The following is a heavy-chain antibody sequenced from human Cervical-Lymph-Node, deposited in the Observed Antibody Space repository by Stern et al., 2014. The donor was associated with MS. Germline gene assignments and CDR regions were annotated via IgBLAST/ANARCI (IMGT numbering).Heavy chain of an antibody. Sequence: EVQLVESGGGLVKPGGSLRLSCVASGFTFSDYSVNWVRQAPGKGLEGVSSISSTGTYIYYADSVKGRFTISRDNAKNSLYLQMNSLRAEDTAVYYCATDLMTTVTTIEYWGQGALVTVSS. CDR3: ATDLMTTVTTIEY. CDR1: GFTFSDYS. J-gene: IGHJ4*02. CDR2: ISSTGTYI. V-gene: IGHV3-21*01. D-gene: IGHD4-17*01.